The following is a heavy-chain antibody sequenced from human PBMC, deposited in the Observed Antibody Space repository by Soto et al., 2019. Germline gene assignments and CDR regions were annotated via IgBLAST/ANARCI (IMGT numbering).Heavy chain of an antibody. CDR1: GFTFSYYW. D-gene: IGHD1-26*01. V-gene: IGHV3-74*01. J-gene: IGHJ3*01. CDR2: IHSDGSST. CDR3: ARGDRGAFDL. Sequence: EVQLVESGGGLVRPGGSLRLSCAASGFTFSYYWMHWVRQAPGKGLVWVSRIHSDGSSTTYADFVKGRFIISRDNARNTVDLQMNSVRVEDTAVYYCARGDRGAFDLGGQGTVVTFSS.